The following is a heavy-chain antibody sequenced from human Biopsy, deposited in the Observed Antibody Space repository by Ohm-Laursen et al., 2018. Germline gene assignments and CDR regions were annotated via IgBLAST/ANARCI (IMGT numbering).Heavy chain of an antibody. CDR2: IFYRGST. CDR3: ASRGLVMASDYYFDD. D-gene: IGHD3/OR15-3a*01. CDR1: GGSISNNNYY. V-gene: IGHV4-39*07. J-gene: IGHJ4*02. Sequence: PPGTLSLTCPVSGGSISNNNYYWGWIRQPPGKGLEWIGSIFYRGSTHYKPSLKSRVTISADTSKSQLSLHLTSVTAADTAVYYCASRGLVMASDYYFDDWGQGTLVTVSS.